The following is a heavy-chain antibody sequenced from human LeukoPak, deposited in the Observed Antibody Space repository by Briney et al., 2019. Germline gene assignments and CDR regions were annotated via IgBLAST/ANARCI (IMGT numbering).Heavy chain of an antibody. CDR2: IKQDGSEK. CDR3: ARHPFGDHDY. CDR1: GFTFSSYW. D-gene: IGHD2-21*02. J-gene: IGHJ4*02. Sequence: PGGSLRLSCTASGFTFSSYWMTWVRQAPGRGLEWVANIKQDGSEKYYVDSVKGRFTISRDNAKNSLYLQMNSLRAEDTAVYYCARHPFGDHDYWGQGTLVTVSS. V-gene: IGHV3-7*01.